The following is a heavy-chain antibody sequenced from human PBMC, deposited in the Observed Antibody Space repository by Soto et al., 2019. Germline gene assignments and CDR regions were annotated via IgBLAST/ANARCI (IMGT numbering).Heavy chain of an antibody. J-gene: IGHJ4*02. Sequence: PGGSLRLSCAASGFTFSSYAMHWVRQAPGKGLEWVAVISYDGSNKYYADSVKGRFTISRDNSKNTLYLQMNSLRAEDTAVYYCARDGDRIQLWSRVYFDYWGQGTLVTVSS. CDR1: GFTFSSYA. CDR3: ARDGDRIQLWSRVYFDY. D-gene: IGHD5-18*01. CDR2: ISYDGSNK. V-gene: IGHV3-30-3*01.